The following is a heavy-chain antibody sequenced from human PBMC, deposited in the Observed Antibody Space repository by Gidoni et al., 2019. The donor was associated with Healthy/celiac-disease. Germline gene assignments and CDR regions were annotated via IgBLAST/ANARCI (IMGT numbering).Heavy chain of an antibody. J-gene: IGHJ6*02. D-gene: IGHD3-10*01. V-gene: IGHV3-15*07. Sequence: ELQLVESGGVLVKPGGSLRLSCAASGFTFCNAWLNWVRQAPGKGLEWVGRIKSKTDGGTTDYAAPVKGRFTISRDDSKNTLYLQMNSLKTEDTAVYYCTTDWGYYGSGSYGYYYYGMDVWGQGTTVTVSS. CDR3: TTDWGYYGSGSYGYYYYGMDV. CDR2: IKSKTDGGTT. CDR1: GFTFCNAW.